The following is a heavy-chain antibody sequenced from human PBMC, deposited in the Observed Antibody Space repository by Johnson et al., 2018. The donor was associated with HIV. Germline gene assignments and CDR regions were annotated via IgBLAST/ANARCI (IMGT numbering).Heavy chain of an antibody. CDR3: AREMGWEDAFDL. D-gene: IGHD6-19*01. CDR2: ITSSGTTK. CDR1: GFTFSSYW. Sequence: VQLVESGGGLVQPGGSLRLSCTASGFTFSSYWMSWVRQAPGKGLEYLSYITSSGTTKYYADSVKGRFTISRDNAKNSLYLQMNSLRAEDTAVYYCAREMGWEDAFDLWGQGTMVTVSS. V-gene: IGHV3-48*04. J-gene: IGHJ3*01.